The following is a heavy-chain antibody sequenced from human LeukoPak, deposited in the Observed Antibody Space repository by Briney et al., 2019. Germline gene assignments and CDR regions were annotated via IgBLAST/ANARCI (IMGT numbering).Heavy chain of an antibody. Sequence: ASVKVSCKASGYTFTSYDINWVRQATGQGLEWMGRIIPILGIANYAQKFQGRVTITADKSTSTAYMGLSSLRSEDTAVYYCARAYYDSSGYYYWGQGTLVTVSS. CDR2: IIPILGIA. CDR3: ARAYYDSSGYYY. CDR1: GYTFTSYD. J-gene: IGHJ4*02. D-gene: IGHD3-22*01. V-gene: IGHV1-69*04.